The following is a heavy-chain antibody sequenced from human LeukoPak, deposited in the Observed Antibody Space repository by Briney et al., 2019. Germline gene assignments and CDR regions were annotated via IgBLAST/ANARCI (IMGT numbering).Heavy chain of an antibody. CDR2: INHSGST. CDR3: ARARVRRWFDP. CDR1: GGSFSGYY. Sequence: SGTLSLTCAVYGGSFSGYYWSWIRQPPGKGLEWIGEINHSGSTNYNPSLKSRVTISVDTSKNQFSLKLSSVTAADTAVYYCARARVRRWFDPWGQGTLVTVSS. J-gene: IGHJ5*02. V-gene: IGHV4-34*01. D-gene: IGHD1-1*01.